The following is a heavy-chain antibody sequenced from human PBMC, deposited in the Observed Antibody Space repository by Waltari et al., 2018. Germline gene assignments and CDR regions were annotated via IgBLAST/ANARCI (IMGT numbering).Heavy chain of an antibody. J-gene: IGHJ3*02. CDR2: ISWNSGSI. CDR3: AKDIAAAPDAFDI. CDR1: GFTFEDYA. Sequence: EVQLVESGGGLVQPGRSLRLACAASGFTFEDYAMHWVRQAPGNGLEWVSGISWNSGSIGSADSVKGRFTISRDNAKNSLYLQMNSLRAEDMALYYCAKDIAAAPDAFDIWGQGTMVTVSS. V-gene: IGHV3-9*03. D-gene: IGHD6-13*01.